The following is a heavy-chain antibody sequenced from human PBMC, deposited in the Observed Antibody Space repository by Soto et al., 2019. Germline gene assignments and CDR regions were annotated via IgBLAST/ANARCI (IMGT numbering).Heavy chain of an antibody. Sequence: GSLRLSCAASGFTFSSYWMSWVRQAPGKGLEWVANIKQDGSEKYYVDSVRGRFTISRDNAKNSLYLQMNSLRAEDTAVYYCAREDVVKDYFDYWGQGTLVTVSS. D-gene: IGHD3-10*02. J-gene: IGHJ4*02. CDR3: AREDVVKDYFDY. CDR1: GFTFSSYW. CDR2: IKQDGSEK. V-gene: IGHV3-7*03.